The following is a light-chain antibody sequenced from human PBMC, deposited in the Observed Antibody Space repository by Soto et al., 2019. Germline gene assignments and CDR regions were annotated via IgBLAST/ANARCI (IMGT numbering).Light chain of an antibody. J-gene: IGLJ2*01. CDR2: EGS. CDR3: CSYAGSSPVV. Sequence: QSALTQPASVSGSPGQSITISCTGTSSDVGSYNLVSWYQQHPGKAPKLMIYEGSKRPSGVSNRFSGSKSGNTASLTISGLQAEYEADYYCCSYAGSSPVVLGVGNKLTVL. CDR1: SSDVGSYNL. V-gene: IGLV2-23*01.